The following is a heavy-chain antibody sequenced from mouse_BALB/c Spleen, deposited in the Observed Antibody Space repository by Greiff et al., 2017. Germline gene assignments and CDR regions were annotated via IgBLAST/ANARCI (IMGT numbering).Heavy chain of an antibody. CDR2: IYPGDGDT. V-gene: IGHV1-82*01. J-gene: IGHJ2*01. D-gene: IGHD2-4*01. CDR1: GYAFSSSW. CDR3: ARYGDYDRGFDY. Sequence: QVQLQQSGPELVKPGASVKISCKASGYAFSSSWMNWVKQRPGQGLEWIGRIYPGDGDTNYNGKFKGKATLTADKSSSTAYMQLSSLTSVDSAVYFCARYGDYDRGFDYWGQGTTLTVSS.